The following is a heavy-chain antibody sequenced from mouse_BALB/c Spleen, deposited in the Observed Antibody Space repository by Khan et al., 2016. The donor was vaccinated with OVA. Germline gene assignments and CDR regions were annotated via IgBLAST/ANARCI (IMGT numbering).Heavy chain of an antibody. J-gene: IGHJ4*01. D-gene: IGHD1-1*01. Sequence: VQLQESGAELVRPGTSVKVSCKASGYAFTNYLIEWIKQRPGQGLEWIGVINPGSGGTNYNEKYKDKATLTADKSSSIAYMQLSSLTSDDSAVYFCTRAGDDYYGSSLFYAMDYWGQGTSVTVSS. CDR3: TRAGDDYYGSSLFYAMDY. CDR1: GYAFTNYL. CDR2: INPGSGGT. V-gene: IGHV1-54*01.